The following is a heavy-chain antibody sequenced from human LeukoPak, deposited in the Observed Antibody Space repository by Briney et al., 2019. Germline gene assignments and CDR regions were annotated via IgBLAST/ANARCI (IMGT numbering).Heavy chain of an antibody. J-gene: IGHJ4*02. Sequence: HPGGSLRLSCAASGFTFSSFAMAWVRQAPGKGLEWVSAIFARDGGTFYGDAVKGRFTISRDNSKNTLYLQMNSLRAEDTAIYYCAKTRGPAATHPDYYWGQGILVTVSS. CDR3: AKTRGPAATHPDYY. D-gene: IGHD2-21*02. CDR2: IFARDGGT. V-gene: IGHV3-23*01. CDR1: GFTFSSFA.